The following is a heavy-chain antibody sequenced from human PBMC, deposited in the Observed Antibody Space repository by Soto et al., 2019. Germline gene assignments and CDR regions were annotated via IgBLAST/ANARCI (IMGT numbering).Heavy chain of an antibody. V-gene: IGHV3-23*01. CDR1: GFTFSNYA. CDR3: AKDRTVAARNFDH. J-gene: IGHJ4*02. D-gene: IGHD2-21*02. CDR2: ISTSIDAT. Sequence: GGSLRLSCAASGFTFSNYAMGWVRQAPGKGLEWVSSISTSIDATYYADSVKGRFTISRDDSKNMVYLQMNSLRAEDTAVYYCAKDRTVAARNFDHWGQGTLVTVSS.